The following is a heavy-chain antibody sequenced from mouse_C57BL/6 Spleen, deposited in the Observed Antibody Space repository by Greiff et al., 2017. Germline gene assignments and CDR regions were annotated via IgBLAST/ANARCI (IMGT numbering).Heavy chain of an antibody. J-gene: IGHJ2*01. Sequence: VQLQQPGAELVKPGASVKMSCKASGYTFTSSWITWVKQRPGQGLEWIGDIYPGSGSTNYNEKFKSKATLTVDTSSNTAYMQLSSLTSEDSAVYYCARWGVRRGFDYWGQGTTLTVSS. V-gene: IGHV1-55*01. CDR1: GYTFTSSW. D-gene: IGHD2-14*01. CDR3: ARWGVRRGFDY. CDR2: IYPGSGST.